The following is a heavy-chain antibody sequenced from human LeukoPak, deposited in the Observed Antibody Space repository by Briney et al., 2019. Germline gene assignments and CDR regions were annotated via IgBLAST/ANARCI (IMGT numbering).Heavy chain of an antibody. CDR2: INPNSDYT. D-gene: IGHD2-21*01. CDR1: GYTFTGYY. V-gene: IGHV1-2*02. Sequence: GVSVKVSCKASGYTFTGYYIHWVRQAPGQGLEWMGWINPNSDYTFYAQKFQGRVTLTRDTSISTVYMELTTLTSDDTALYYCAVAPGDYWGQGTLVSVSA. CDR3: AVAPGDY. J-gene: IGHJ4*02.